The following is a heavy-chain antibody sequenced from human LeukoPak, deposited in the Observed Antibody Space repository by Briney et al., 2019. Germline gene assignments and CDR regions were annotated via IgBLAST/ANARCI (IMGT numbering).Heavy chain of an antibody. CDR2: INPNSGGT. CDR1: GYTFTGYY. Sequence: ASVKVSCKASGYTFTGYYMHWVRQAPGQGLEWMGWINPNSGGTNYAQKFQGRVTMTRDTSISTAYMELSRLRSDDTAVYYCARDPPVSVPAATEGGWFDPWGQGTLVTVSS. V-gene: IGHV1-2*02. J-gene: IGHJ5*02. D-gene: IGHD2-2*01. CDR3: ARDPPVSVPAATEGGWFDP.